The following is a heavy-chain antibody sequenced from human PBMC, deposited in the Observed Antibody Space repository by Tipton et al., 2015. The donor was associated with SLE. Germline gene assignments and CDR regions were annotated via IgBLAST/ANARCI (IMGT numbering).Heavy chain of an antibody. J-gene: IGHJ1*01. CDR3: ARHRRTYYYDTSGYHGYFQY. CDR1: GVSIRRSPYY. V-gene: IGHV4-39*01. CDR2: INQSGNT. D-gene: IGHD3-22*01. Sequence: TLSLTCSVSGVSIRRSPYYWAWIRHPPGKGLEWIGEINQSGNTNYNPALQSRATISVETSNNQFSLKLRSVNAADTAVYYCARHRRTYYYDTSGYHGYFQYWGQGTLATVSS.